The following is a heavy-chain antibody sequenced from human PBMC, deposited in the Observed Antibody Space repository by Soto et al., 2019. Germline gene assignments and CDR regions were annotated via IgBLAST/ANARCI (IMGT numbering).Heavy chain of an antibody. CDR1: GFTFSSYW. D-gene: IGHD3-3*01. J-gene: IGHJ6*03. V-gene: IGHV3-74*01. CDR3: ARGNYDFWSGYELDYYYYMDV. CDR2: INSDGSST. Sequence: PGGSLRLSCAASGFTFSSYWMHWVRQAPGKGLVWVSRINSDGSSTSYADSVKGRFTISRDNAKNTLYLQMNSLGAEDTAVYYCARGNYDFWSGYELDYYYYMDVWGKGTTVTVSS.